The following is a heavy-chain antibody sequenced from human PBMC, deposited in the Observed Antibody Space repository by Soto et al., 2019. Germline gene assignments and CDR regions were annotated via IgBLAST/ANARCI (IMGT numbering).Heavy chain of an antibody. J-gene: IGHJ6*02. CDR3: ARDEAVAGGMDV. V-gene: IGHV1-3*01. D-gene: IGHD6-19*01. CDR2: INAGNGNT. Sequence: ASVKVSCKASGYTFTSYAMHWVRQAPGQRLEWMGWINAGNGNTKYSQKFQGRVTITRDTSASTAYMELSSLRSEDTAVYYCARDEAVAGGMDVWGQGTTVTVSS. CDR1: GYTFTSYA.